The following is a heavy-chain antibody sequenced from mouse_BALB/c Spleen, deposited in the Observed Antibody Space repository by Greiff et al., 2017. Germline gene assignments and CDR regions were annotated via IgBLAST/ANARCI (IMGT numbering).Heavy chain of an antibody. CDR1: GFTFSSYG. CDR3: ARHSNWDYYFDY. D-gene: IGHD4-1*02. Sequence: EVKLVESGGGLVKPGGSLKLSCAASGFTFSSYGMSWVRQTPDKRLEWVATISSGGSYTYYPDSVKGRFTISRDNAKNTLYLQMSSLKSEDTAMYYCARHSNWDYYFDYWGQGTTLTVSS. CDR2: ISSGGSYT. J-gene: IGHJ2*01. V-gene: IGHV5-6*03.